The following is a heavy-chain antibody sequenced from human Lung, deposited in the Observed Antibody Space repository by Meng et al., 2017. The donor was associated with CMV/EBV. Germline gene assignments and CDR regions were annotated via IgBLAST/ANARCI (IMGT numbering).Heavy chain of an antibody. D-gene: IGHD2-15*01. Sequence: SXKASGYTFTSYAMNWVRQAPGQGLEWMAVISYNGFNEYYADSVKGRFTISRDNSKNTLSLQMNSLRAEDTALYYCVRGQLFCSGGSCYHHFDPWGQGXLVTVSS. V-gene: IGHV3-30*16. CDR1: GYTFTSYA. J-gene: IGHJ5*02. CDR3: VRGQLFCSGGSCYHHFDP. CDR2: ISYNGFNE.